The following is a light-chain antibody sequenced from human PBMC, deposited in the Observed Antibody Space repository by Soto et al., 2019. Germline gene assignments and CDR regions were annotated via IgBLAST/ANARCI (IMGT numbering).Light chain of an antibody. CDR3: AAWDDSLNAVV. Sequence: QAVVTQPPSASGTPGQRVTISCSGSSSNIGSNTVNWYQQLPGTAPKLLIYSNNQRPSGVPDRFSGSKSGTSASLAISGLQPEDAADYYCAAWDDSLNAVVFGGGTKLTVL. CDR1: SSNIGSNT. V-gene: IGLV1-44*01. CDR2: SNN. J-gene: IGLJ2*01.